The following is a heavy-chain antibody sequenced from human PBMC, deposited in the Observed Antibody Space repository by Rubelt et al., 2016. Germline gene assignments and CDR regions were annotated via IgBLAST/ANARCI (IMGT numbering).Heavy chain of an antibody. V-gene: IGHV3-66*01. CDR3: ASAGATADSRWYFDL. CDR2: IYGGGGT. D-gene: IGHD6-13*01. CDR1: GFTVISNY. J-gene: IGHJ2*01. Sequence: EVQLVESGGGLVQPGGSVRLSCAASGFTVISNYMSWVRQAPGQGLEWVSVIYGGGGTYYADSVKGSFTISRDNSRNTLYLQMTNLRAEDTALYYCASAGATADSRWYFDLWGRGTLVTVSS.